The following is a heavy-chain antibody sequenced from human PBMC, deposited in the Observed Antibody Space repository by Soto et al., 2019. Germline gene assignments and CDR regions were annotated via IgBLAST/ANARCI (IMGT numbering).Heavy chain of an antibody. CDR3: ASTMIVSDAFDI. D-gene: IGHD3-22*01. CDR2: ISAYNGNT. J-gene: IGHJ3*02. V-gene: IGHV1-18*04. CDR1: GSTFTSYG. Sequence: XSVKVSCKASGSTFTSYGISWGRQAPGQGLEWMGWISAYNGNTNYAQKLQGRVTMTTDTSTSTAYMELRSLRSDDTAVYYCASTMIVSDAFDIWGQGTMVTVSS.